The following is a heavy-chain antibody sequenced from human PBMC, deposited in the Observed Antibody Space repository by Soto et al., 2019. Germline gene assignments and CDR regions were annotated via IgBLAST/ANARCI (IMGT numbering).Heavy chain of an antibody. CDR1: GYTFTSYA. CDR3: ARALQATDWYFDL. CDR2: INAGNGNT. D-gene: IGHD1-26*01. J-gene: IGHJ2*01. Sequence: ASVKVSCKASGYTFTSYAMHWVRQAPGQRLEWMGWINAGNGNTKYSQKFQGRVTITRDTSASTAYMELSSLRSEDTAVYYCARALQATDWYFDLWGPSTLVTVSS. V-gene: IGHV1-3*01.